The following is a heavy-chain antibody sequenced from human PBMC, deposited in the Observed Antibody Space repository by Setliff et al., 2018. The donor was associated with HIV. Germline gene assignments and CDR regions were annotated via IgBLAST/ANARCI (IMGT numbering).Heavy chain of an antibody. V-gene: IGHV1-46*01. CDR3: AREEYDRDF. CDR2: INPSGGST. J-gene: IGHJ3*01. Sequence: GASVKVSCKASGYTFTSYSLHWVRQAPGQGLEWMGVINPSGGSTAYAENFQGRVTMTRDTSTSTVYMELTSLRSEDTAVYYCAREEYDRDFWGQGTKVTVSS. D-gene: IGHD3-22*01. CDR1: GYTFTSYS.